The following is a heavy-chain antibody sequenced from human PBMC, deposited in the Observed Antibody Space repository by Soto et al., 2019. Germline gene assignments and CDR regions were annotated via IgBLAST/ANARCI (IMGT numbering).Heavy chain of an antibody. V-gene: IGHV1-69*01. J-gene: IGHJ4*02. CDR2: IIPIFGTA. CDR1: GGTFSSYA. Sequence: QVQLVQSGAEGKKPGSSVKVSCKASGGTFSSYAISWVRQAPGQGLEWMGGIIPIFGTANYAQKFQGRVTITADESTSTAYRELSSLRSEDTAVYYCARGPGSYDSSGYYFNTLDYWGQGTLVTVSS. CDR3: ARGPGSYDSSGYYFNTLDY. D-gene: IGHD3-22*01.